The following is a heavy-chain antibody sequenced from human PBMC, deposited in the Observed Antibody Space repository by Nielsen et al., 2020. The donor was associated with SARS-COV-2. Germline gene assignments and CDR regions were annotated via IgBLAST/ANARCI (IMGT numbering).Heavy chain of an antibody. Sequence: GESLKISCAASGFTFSSYGMHWVRQAPGKGLEWVAVISYDGSNKYYADSVKGRFTISRDNAKNSLYLQMNSLRAEDTAVYYCARGDDYYYYYGMDVWGQGTTVTVSS. V-gene: IGHV3-30*03. CDR3: ARGDDYYYYYGMDV. J-gene: IGHJ6*02. CDR2: ISYDGSNK. D-gene: IGHD1-1*01. CDR1: GFTFSSYG.